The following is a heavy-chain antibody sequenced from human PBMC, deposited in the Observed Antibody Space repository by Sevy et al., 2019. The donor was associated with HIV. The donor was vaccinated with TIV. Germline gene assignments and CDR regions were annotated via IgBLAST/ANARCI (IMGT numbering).Heavy chain of an antibody. CDR1: GYTFTSYG. CDR2: ISAYNGNT. J-gene: IGHJ4*02. Sequence: ASVKVSCKASGYTFTSYGISWVRQAPGQGLEWMGWISAYNGNTNYAQKLQGRVTMTTDTSTSTAYMELRSLGSDDTAVYYCARDEYYDILTGYYGYWGQGTLVTVSS. V-gene: IGHV1-18*01. D-gene: IGHD3-9*01. CDR3: ARDEYYDILTGYYGY.